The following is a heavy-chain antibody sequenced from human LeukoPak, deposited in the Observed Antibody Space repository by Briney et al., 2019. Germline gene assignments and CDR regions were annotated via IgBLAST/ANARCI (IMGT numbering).Heavy chain of an antibody. CDR2: ISYDGSNK. V-gene: IGHV3-30*18. CDR1: GFTFSSYG. J-gene: IGHJ4*02. Sequence: PGGPLRLSGAPSGFTFSSYGMHWVRKAPGKGLEWVAVISYDGSNKYYADSVKGRFTISRDNSKNTLYLQMNSLRAEDTAVYYCAKDPALYDSSGYYSPRFDYWGQGTLVTVSS. D-gene: IGHD3-22*01. CDR3: AKDPALYDSSGYYSPRFDY.